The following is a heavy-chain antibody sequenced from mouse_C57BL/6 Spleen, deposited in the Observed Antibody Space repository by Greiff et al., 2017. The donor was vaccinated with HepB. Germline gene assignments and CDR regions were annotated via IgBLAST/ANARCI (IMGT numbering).Heavy chain of an antibody. Sequence: VQLQQSGPELVKPGASVKISCKASGYTFTDYYMNWVKQSHGKGLEWIGDINPNNGGTNYNQKFKGKATLTVDKSSSTAYMELRSLTSEDSAVYYCAGDWWFDYWGQGTLVTVSA. J-gene: IGHJ3*01. CDR1: GYTFTDYY. V-gene: IGHV1-26*01. CDR3: AGDWWFDY. CDR2: INPNNGGT. D-gene: IGHD2-13*01.